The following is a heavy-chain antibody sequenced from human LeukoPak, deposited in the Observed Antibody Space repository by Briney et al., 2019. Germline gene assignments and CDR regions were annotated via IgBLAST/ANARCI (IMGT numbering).Heavy chain of an antibody. J-gene: IGHJ5*01. Sequence: KPSETLSLTCAVYGGSFSSYYWSWIRQSPGKGLEWIGEITHSRSTNYNPSLKSRVTISLDTSKSQFSLKLTSVTAADTAVYYCARVTRFTQFGGLWFDSWGQGTLLTVSS. CDR3: ARVTRFTQFGGLWFDS. D-gene: IGHD3-10*01. CDR2: ITHSRST. V-gene: IGHV4-34*01. CDR1: GGSFSSYY.